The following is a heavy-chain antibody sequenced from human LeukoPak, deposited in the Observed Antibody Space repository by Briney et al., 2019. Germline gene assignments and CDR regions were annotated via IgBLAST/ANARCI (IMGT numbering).Heavy chain of an antibody. Sequence: GSLRLSCTASGFTFSNYAMTWVRQAPGKGLEWVSNISGGGDTTEYADSVKGRFTISRDNSKNTLYLQMNSLRAEDTAVYYCARERYSSGWYDYWGQGTLVTVSS. J-gene: IGHJ4*02. CDR2: ISGGGDTT. D-gene: IGHD6-19*01. CDR3: ARERYSSGWYDY. V-gene: IGHV3-23*01. CDR1: GFTFSNYA.